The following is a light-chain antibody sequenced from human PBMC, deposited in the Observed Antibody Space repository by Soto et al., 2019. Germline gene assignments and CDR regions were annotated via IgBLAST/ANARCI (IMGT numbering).Light chain of an antibody. Sequence: QSALTQPAPLLPLLGKRTTSPSPEPAGEVGGYDLVSWYQQYPGKAPKLLIFEDIQRPSGVSDRFSGSKSGNTASLTISGLQTEDEADYFCCSYSGPRTSWVFGGGTQLTVL. V-gene: IGLV2-23*01. J-gene: IGLJ3*02. CDR2: EDI. CDR1: AGEVGGYDL. CDR3: CSYSGPRTSWV.